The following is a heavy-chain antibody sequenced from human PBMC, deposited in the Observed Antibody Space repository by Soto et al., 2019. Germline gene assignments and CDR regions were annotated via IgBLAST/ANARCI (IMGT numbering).Heavy chain of an antibody. V-gene: IGHV3-23*01. CDR2: IIDDGGRA. Sequence: GGSLSLSCSASGFSFSNHAMSWVRQAPGKGLEWVSSIIDDGGRAYYADSVKGRFTVSRDNYRNTLSLQMSSLRAEDTAVYYCAKDKMQQWLVGGYLDYSGKGTQVTV. CDR3: AKDKMQQWLVGGYLDY. D-gene: IGHD6-19*01. J-gene: IGHJ4*02. CDR1: GFSFSNHA.